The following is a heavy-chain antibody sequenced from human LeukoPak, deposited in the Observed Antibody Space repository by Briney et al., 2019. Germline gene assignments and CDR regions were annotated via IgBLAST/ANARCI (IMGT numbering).Heavy chain of an antibody. CDR2: ISSSSSDI. CDR1: GFRFSSFS. V-gene: IGHV3-21*01. CDR3: ARIPGGLEWSDFDY. D-gene: IGHD3-3*01. Sequence: GGSLRLSCAGSGFRFSSFSMAWVRQAPGKGLDGVSSISSSSSDIYYAGSVKGRFTISRDNAKSSLYLQMNSLRAEDTAVYYCARIPGGLEWSDFDYWGHGTLLTVSS. J-gene: IGHJ4*01.